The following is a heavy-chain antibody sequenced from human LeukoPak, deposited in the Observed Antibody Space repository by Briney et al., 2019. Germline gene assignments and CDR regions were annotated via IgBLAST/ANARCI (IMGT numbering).Heavy chain of an antibody. CDR1: GFTVSSNY. J-gene: IGHJ6*02. V-gene: IGHV3-66*02. CDR3: AREQGLRGYYYYGMDV. CDR2: IYSGGST. D-gene: IGHD1/OR15-1a*01. Sequence: GGSLRLSCAASGFTVSSNYMSWVRQAPGKGLEWVSVIYSGGSTYYGGSGKGRFTISRGNSKNTLYLQMNSLMTEDTAVYYCAREQGLRGYYYYGMDVWGQGTTVTVSS.